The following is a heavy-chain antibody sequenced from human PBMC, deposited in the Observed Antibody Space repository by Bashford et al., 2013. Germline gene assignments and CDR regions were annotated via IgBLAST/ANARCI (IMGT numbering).Heavy chain of an antibody. CDR1: GYTFTNYW. CDR2: IDPRDSYT. D-gene: IGHD3-3*01. J-gene: IGHJ4*02. V-gene: IGHV5-10-1*01. CDR3: ARLGATSTYYDFWSLDY. Sequence: GESLKISCKVSGYTFTNYWISWVRQMPGKGLEWMGRIDPRDSYTNYSPSFQGHVTISVDKSINTAYLQWSSLKASDTAMYYCARLGATSTYYDFWSLDYWGQGTLVTVSS.